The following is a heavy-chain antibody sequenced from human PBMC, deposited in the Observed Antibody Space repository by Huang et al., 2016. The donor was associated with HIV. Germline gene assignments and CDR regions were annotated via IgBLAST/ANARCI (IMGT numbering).Heavy chain of an antibody. CDR3: LPAGHVSHYYYMDV. CDR2: VSNDGNEK. J-gene: IGHJ6*03. V-gene: IGHV3-30*03. CDR1: GFSFTSYD. Sequence: QGQLVESGGGVVQPGRSLRLSCAASGFSFTSYDMQWVRQGPGKGLEWVSFVSNDGNEKYYADSVKGRFTIARDNFKNTLYLQMNSLRTGDTAVYFCLPAGHVSHYYYMDVWGKGTTVIVSS.